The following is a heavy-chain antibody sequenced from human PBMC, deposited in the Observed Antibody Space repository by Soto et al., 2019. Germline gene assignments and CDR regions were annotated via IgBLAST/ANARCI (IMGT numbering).Heavy chain of an antibody. CDR2: IIPIFGTE. D-gene: IGHD6-13*01. J-gene: IGHJ6*02. V-gene: IGHV1-69*01. CDR3: ARDRIAGSKYYYGMDV. CDR1: GGTFSSYA. Sequence: QVQLVQSGAEVKKPGSSVRVSCKASGGTFSSYAISWVRQAPGQGLEWMGGIIPIFGTENYAQKFQGRVTITADESTSTAYMELSSMRSEDTAVYYCARDRIAGSKYYYGMDVWGQGTTVTVSS.